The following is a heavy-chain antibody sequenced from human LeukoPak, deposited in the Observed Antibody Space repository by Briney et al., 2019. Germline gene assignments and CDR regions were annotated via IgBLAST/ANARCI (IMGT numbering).Heavy chain of an antibody. CDR3: ARGGTTYYYDSSGPLRAFDI. D-gene: IGHD3-22*01. V-gene: IGHV4-34*01. Sequence: SETLSLTCAVYGGSFSGYYWSWIRQPPGKGLEWIGEINHSGSTNYNPSLKSRVTISVDTSKNQFSLKLSSVTAADTAVYYCARGGTTYYYDSSGPLRAFDIWGQGTMVTVSS. CDR1: GGSFSGYY. CDR2: INHSGST. J-gene: IGHJ3*02.